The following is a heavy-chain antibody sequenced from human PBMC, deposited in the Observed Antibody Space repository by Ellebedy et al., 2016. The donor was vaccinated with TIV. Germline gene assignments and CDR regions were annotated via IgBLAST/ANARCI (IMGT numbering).Heavy chain of an antibody. D-gene: IGHD2-2*01. CDR3: ARDARFIDQQHNWFDP. J-gene: IGHJ5*02. CDR1: GFTFSDYY. V-gene: IGHV3-11*01. Sequence: GESLKISCAASGFTFSDYYMIWIRQAPGKGLEWVSYISNSGSTIYYADAVKGRFTISRDNTKNSRSLLMNSLRAEDTAVYYCARDARFIDQQHNWFDPWGQGTLVTVSS. CDR2: ISNSGSTI.